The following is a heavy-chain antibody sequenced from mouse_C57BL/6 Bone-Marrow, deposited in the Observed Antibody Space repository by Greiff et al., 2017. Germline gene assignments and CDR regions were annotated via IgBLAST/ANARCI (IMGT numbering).Heavy chain of an antibody. Sequence: VQLQQSGPELVKPGASVKISCKASGYSFTSYYIHXVKQRPGQGLEWIGWIYPGSGNTKYNEKFKGKATLTADTSSSTAYMQLSSLTSEDSAVYYCAPGGTTTGAYWGQGTLVTVSA. CDR3: APGGTTTGAY. D-gene: IGHD1-1*01. CDR2: IYPGSGNT. V-gene: IGHV1-66*01. CDR1: GYSFTSYY. J-gene: IGHJ3*01.